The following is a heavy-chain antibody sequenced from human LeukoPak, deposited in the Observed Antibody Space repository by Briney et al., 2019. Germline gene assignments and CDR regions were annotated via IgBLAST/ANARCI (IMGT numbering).Heavy chain of an antibody. V-gene: IGHV3-11*01. CDR1: GFTFSDYY. CDR2: ISSSGSTI. J-gene: IGHJ4*02. D-gene: IGHD1-26*01. Sequence: GGSLRLSCAASGFTFSDYYMSWIRQAPGKGLEWVSYISSSGSTIYYADSVKGRFTISRDNTKNSLYLQMNSLRAEDTAVYYCARDYPPGGSYPIDYWGQGTLVTVSS. CDR3: ARDYPPGGSYPIDY.